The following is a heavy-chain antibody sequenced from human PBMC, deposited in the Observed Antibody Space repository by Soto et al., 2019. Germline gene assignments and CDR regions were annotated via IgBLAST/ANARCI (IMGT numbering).Heavy chain of an antibody. CDR3: VRDMGKGDRGY. D-gene: IGHD2-21*01. CDR1: GFTFSSYW. V-gene: IGHV3-7*05. CDR2: INQDGSQK. Sequence: GGSLRLSCAASGFTFSSYWMTWVRQAPGKGLEWVANINQDGSQKYYADSVKGRFSLSRDNAENSMYLQMNSLRAEDTAVYYCVRDMGKGDRGYWGQGTLVTVSS. J-gene: IGHJ4*02.